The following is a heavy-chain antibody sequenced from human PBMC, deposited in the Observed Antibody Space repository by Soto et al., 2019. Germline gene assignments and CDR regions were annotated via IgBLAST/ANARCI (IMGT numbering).Heavy chain of an antibody. CDR1: GGSFTSNNW. CDR2: IYRTGST. D-gene: IGHD1-7*01. V-gene: IGHV4-4*02. CDR3: ASRDPGTSVDY. Sequence: QVQLQESGPGLVKPSGTLSLTCAVSGGSFTSNNWWTWVRQPPGQGLEWIGEIYRTGSTNYNPSLKSRVTASLDKSDNQSDVKVASLTAADTAVYYCASRDPGTSVDYWGQGTLVTVSS. J-gene: IGHJ4*02.